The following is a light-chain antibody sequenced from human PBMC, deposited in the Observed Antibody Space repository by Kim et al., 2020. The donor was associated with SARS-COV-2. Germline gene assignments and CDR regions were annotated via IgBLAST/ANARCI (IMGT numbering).Light chain of an antibody. CDR1: SGSIAGNF. CDR3: QSYDRTTVI. CDR2: EDI. J-gene: IGLJ2*01. V-gene: IGLV6-57*03. Sequence: GKTVTISCTRSSGSIAGNFVQWYQQRPGSAPTNVIYEDIQIPSGVPDRFSGSIDSSSNSASLTISGLRTEDEATYYCQSYDRTTVIFGGGTQLTVL.